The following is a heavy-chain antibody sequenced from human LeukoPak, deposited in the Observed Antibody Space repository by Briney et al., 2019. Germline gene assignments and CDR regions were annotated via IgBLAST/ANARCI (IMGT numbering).Heavy chain of an antibody. D-gene: IGHD6-13*01. Sequence: GGSLRLSCAASGFTFSSYEMNWVRQAPGKGLEWVSYISSSGSTIYYADSVKGRFTISRDNAKNSLYLQMNSLRAEDTAVYYCARVRDTEGIAAGHFDYWGQGTLVTVSS. CDR1: GFTFSSYE. J-gene: IGHJ4*02. CDR3: ARVRDTEGIAAGHFDY. CDR2: ISSSGSTI. V-gene: IGHV3-48*03.